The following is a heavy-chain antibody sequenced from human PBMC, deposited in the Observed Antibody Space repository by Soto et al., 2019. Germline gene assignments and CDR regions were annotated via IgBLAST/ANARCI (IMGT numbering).Heavy chain of an antibody. CDR1: RFTFSDYG. CDR3: AKDWNFYCSGGTCYPYYYYYMDV. Sequence: GGSLRLSCAASRFTFSDYGMHWVRQAPGKGLEWVAVISHDGSNKFYAESVEGRFTISRDNSKNTLYLQMNSLRAEDTAVYYCAKDWNFYCSGGTCYPYYYYYMDVWGKGTTVTV. J-gene: IGHJ6*03. V-gene: IGHV3-30*18. D-gene: IGHD2-15*01. CDR2: ISHDGSNK.